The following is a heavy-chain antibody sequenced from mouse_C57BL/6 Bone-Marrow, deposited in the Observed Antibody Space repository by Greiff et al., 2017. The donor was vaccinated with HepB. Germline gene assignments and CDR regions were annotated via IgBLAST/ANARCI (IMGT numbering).Heavy chain of an antibody. CDR1: GYTFTSYW. J-gene: IGHJ2*01. Sequence: QVHVKQSGAELVKPGASVKMSCKASGYTFTSYWITWVKQRPGQGLEWIGDIYPGSGSTNYNEKFKSKATLTVDTSSSTAYMQLSSLTSEDSAVYYCARREQYYFDYWGQGTTLTVSS. V-gene: IGHV1-55*01. CDR2: IYPGSGST. CDR3: ARREQYYFDY.